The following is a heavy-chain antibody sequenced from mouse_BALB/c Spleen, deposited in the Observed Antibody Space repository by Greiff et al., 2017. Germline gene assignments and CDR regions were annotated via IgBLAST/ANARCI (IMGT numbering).Heavy chain of an antibody. D-gene: IGHD1-2*01. CDR1: GYSITSDYA. CDR3: ARRDYYGYGDY. Sequence: VQLKESGPGLVKPSQSLSLTCTVTGYSITSDYAWNWIRQFPGNKLEWMGYISYSGSTSYNPSLKSRISITRDTSKNQFFLQLNSVTTEDTATYYCARRDYYGYGDYWGQGTTLTVSS. J-gene: IGHJ2*01. V-gene: IGHV3-2*02. CDR2: ISYSGST.